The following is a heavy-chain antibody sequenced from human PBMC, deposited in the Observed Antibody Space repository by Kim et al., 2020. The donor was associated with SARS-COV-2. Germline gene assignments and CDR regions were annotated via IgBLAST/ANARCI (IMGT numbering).Heavy chain of an antibody. D-gene: IGHD1-26*01. CDR3: ARAPPRYSGSYRSYDAFDI. CDR1: GGTFSSYA. J-gene: IGHJ3*02. CDR2: IIPILGIA. V-gene: IGHV1-69*04. Sequence: SVKVSCKASGGTFSSYAISWVRQAPGQGLEWMGRIIPILGIANYAQKFQGRVTITADKSTSTAYMELSSLRSEDTAVYYCARAPPRYSGSYRSYDAFDIWGQGTMVTVSS.